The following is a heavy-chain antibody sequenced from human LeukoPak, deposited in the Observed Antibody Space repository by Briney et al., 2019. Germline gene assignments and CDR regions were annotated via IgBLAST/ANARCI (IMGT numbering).Heavy chain of an antibody. CDR2: IYYSGST. Sequence: SETLSLTCTVSGGSISSYYWSWIRQPPGKGLEWIGYIYYSGSTNYNPSLNSRVTISVDTSKNQFPLKLSSVTAADTAVYYCARDVEGSGWSNFQHWGQGTLVTVSS. CDR3: ARDVEGSGWSNFQH. CDR1: GGSISSYY. V-gene: IGHV4-59*01. J-gene: IGHJ1*01. D-gene: IGHD6-19*01.